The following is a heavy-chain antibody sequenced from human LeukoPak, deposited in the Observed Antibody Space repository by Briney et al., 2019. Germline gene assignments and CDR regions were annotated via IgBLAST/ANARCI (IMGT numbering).Heavy chain of an antibody. CDR3: ARAGQGFDS. CDR2: ISTDGTTT. Sequence: GGSLRLSCAASGFTFNSYWMHWVRQGPGKGLVWVSRISTDGTTTTYADSVKGRFTIPRANAKNTLYLQMNSLRAEDTAVYYCARAGQGFDSWGQGTLVTVSS. CDR1: GFTFNSYW. J-gene: IGHJ5*01. V-gene: IGHV3-74*01.